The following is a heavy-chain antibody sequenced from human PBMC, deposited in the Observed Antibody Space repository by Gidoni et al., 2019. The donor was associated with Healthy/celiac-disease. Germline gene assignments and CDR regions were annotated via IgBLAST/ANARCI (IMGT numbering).Heavy chain of an antibody. Sequence: QITLKEPGPTLVTPTQTITLTCTFSGFSLSTSGVGVGWIRQPPGQDLEWLALSYWDDDNRYSPSLKSMLTITKDTYKNQVVLTRTNMDPVDTATYYCEHRGFTIFGVATFDYWGQGTLVTVSS. CDR3: EHRGFTIFGVATFDY. CDR1: GFSLSTSGVG. CDR2: SYWDDDN. J-gene: IGHJ4*02. D-gene: IGHD3-3*01. V-gene: IGHV2-5*02.